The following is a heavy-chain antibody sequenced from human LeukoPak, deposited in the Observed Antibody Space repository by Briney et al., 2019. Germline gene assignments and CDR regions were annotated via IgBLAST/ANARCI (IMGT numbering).Heavy chain of an antibody. CDR3: ARQNSGAASYYYYGMDV. D-gene: IGHD2-15*01. J-gene: IGHJ6*02. V-gene: IGHV5-51*01. CDR1: GYSFNSFF. CDR2: IYPGDSDT. Sequence: GESLKISCTASGYSFNSFFIAWVRQMPGKGLEWMGIIYPGDSDTRYSPSFQGQVTISADKSISTAYLQWSSLKASDTAMYYCARQNSGAASYYYYGMDVWGQGTTVTVSS.